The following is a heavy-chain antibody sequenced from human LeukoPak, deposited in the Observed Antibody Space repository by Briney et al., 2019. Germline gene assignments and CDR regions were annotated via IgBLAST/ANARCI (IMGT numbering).Heavy chain of an antibody. CDR2: INHSGST. J-gene: IGHJ3*02. CDR1: GGSFSGYY. V-gene: IGHV4-34*01. Sequence: SETLSLTCAVYGGSFSGYYWSWIRQPPGKGLEWTGEINHSGSTNYNPSLKSRVTISVDTSKNQFSLKLSSVTAADTAVYYCARVLARAFDIWGQGTMVTVSS. D-gene: IGHD3-3*02. CDR3: ARVLARAFDI.